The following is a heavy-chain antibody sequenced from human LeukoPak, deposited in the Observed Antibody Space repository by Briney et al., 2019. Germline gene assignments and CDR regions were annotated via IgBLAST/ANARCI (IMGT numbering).Heavy chain of an antibody. J-gene: IGHJ4*02. CDR2: ISNSGTTI. CDR3: ARVASGYIYGLPLKFFFDD. D-gene: IGHD5-18*01. CDR1: GLTFSDHY. V-gene: IGHV3-11*01. Sequence: GGSLRLSCAASGLTFSDHYMTWIRQAPGKGLEWVSYISNSGTTIYYADSMRGRFTVSRDNAKSSLFLQMNSLRVDDTAVYYCARVASGYIYGLPLKFFFDDWGQGTLVTVSS.